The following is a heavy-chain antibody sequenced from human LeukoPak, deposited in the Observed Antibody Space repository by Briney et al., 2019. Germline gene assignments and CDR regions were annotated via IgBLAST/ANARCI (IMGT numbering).Heavy chain of an antibody. J-gene: IGHJ4*02. CDR2: ISYDGSNE. CDR1: GFTFSSYG. Sequence: GGSLRLSCAASGFTFSSYGMHWVRQAPGKGLEWVAVISYDGSNEFYADSVKGRFIVSRDNSKNTLYLQMNSLRAEDTAVYYCAKDHSPFRGVGHFDYWGQGTLVTVSS. CDR3: AKDHSPFRGVGHFDY. D-gene: IGHD3-10*01. V-gene: IGHV3-30*18.